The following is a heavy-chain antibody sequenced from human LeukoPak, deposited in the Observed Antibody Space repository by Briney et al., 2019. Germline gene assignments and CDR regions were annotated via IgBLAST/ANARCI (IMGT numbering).Heavy chain of an antibody. Sequence: GGSLRLSCAASGFTFGDYAMHWVRQAPGKGLEWVSGISWNSGSIGYADSVKGRFTISRDNAKNSLYLQMNSLRAEDTALYYCAKDMFPYYYDSSGYHESLGAFDIWGQGTMVTVSS. CDR3: AKDMFPYYYDSSGYHESLGAFDI. CDR2: ISWNSGSI. J-gene: IGHJ3*02. V-gene: IGHV3-9*01. D-gene: IGHD3-22*01. CDR1: GFTFGDYA.